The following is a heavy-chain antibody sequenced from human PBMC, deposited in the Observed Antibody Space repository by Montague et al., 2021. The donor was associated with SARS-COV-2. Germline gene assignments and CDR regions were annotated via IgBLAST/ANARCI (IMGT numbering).Heavy chain of an antibody. V-gene: IGHV4-39*01. Sequence: SETLSLTCTVSGGSISSGGYYWSWIRQPPGKGLEWIGSIYYSGSTYYNPSLKSRVTISVDTSKNQFSLKLSSVTAADTAVYYCARHPPWIQLWFPVFDYWGQGALVTVSS. CDR3: ARHPPWIQLWFPVFDY. J-gene: IGHJ4*02. D-gene: IGHD5-18*01. CDR1: GGSISSGGYY. CDR2: IYYSGST.